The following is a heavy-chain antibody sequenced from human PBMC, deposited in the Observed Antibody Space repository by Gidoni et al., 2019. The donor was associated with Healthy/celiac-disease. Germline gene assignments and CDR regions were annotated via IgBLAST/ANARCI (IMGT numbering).Heavy chain of an antibody. V-gene: IGHV3-21*01. D-gene: IGHD2-21*02. CDR2: ISSRSSYI. CDR1: GFTFSSYS. CDR3: ARDLYGGNSGY. J-gene: IGHJ4*02. Sequence: EVQLVESGGGLVKPGGSLRLSCAASGFTFSSYSMNWVRQAPGKGLEWVSSISSRSSYIYYADSVKGRFTISRDNAKNSLYLQMNSLRAEDTAVYYCARDLYGGNSGYWGQGTLVTVSS.